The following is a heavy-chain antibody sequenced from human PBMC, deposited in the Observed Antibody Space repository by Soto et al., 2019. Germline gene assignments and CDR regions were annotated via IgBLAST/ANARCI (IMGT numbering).Heavy chain of an antibody. CDR3: ARGRRGRVTAGMDV. Sequence: QVQLQQWGAGLLKPSETLSLTCAVYGGSFSGYYWSWIRQPPGKGLEWIGEINHSGSTNYNPSLKSRVTISVDTSKNQFSLKLSSGTAADTAVYYCARGRRGRVTAGMDVWGQGTTVTVSS. CDR2: INHSGST. CDR1: GGSFSGYY. V-gene: IGHV4-34*01. D-gene: IGHD2-21*02. J-gene: IGHJ6*02.